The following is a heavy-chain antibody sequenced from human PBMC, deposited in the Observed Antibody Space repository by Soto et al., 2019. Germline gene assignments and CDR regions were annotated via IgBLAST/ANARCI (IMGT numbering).Heavy chain of an antibody. CDR1: GGSISSSNW. CDR3: ARLDYYDSSGYYLGSYDY. CDR2: IYHSGST. D-gene: IGHD3-22*01. J-gene: IGHJ4*02. V-gene: IGHV4-4*02. Sequence: SETLSLTCAVSGGSISSSNWWSWVRQPPGKGLEWIGEIYHSGSTNYNPSLKSRVTISVDKSKNQFSLKLSSVTAADTAVYYCARLDYYDSSGYYLGSYDYWGQGTLVTVSS.